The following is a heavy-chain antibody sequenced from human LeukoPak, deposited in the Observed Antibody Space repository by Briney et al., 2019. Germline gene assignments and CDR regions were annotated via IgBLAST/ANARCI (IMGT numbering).Heavy chain of an antibody. CDR3: AKDLGSYCTNGVCYRDYYYGMDV. V-gene: IGHV3-30*18. D-gene: IGHD2-8*01. Sequence: GESLRLSCAASGFTFSSYSMNWVRQAPGKGLEWVAVISYDGSNKYYADSVKGRFTISRDNSKNTLYLQMNSLRAEVTAVYYCAKDLGSYCTNGVCYRDYYYGMDVWGQGTTVTVSS. J-gene: IGHJ6*02. CDR2: ISYDGSNK. CDR1: GFTFSSYS.